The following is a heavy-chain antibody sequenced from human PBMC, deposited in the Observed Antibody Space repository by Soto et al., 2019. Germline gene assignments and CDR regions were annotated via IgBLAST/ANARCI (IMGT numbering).Heavy chain of an antibody. Sequence: PRESLKMSFAASGCRVTSSCIGCVRQMPGKGLEWMGIIYPYDSETKYSPSFQGQVTLSADKSITTAYMEWSSLKASDTAMYYCARRRYCATGVCGNFDYWGQGTLVT. D-gene: IGHD2-8*01. CDR3: ARRRYCATGVCGNFDY. CDR2: IYPYDSET. J-gene: IGHJ4*02. CDR1: GCRVTSSC. V-gene: IGHV5-51*01.